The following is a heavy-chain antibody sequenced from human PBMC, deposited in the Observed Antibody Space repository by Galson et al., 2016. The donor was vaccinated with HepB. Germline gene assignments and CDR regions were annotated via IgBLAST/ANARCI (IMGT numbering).Heavy chain of an antibody. J-gene: IGHJ6*02. V-gene: IGHV3-7*03. CDR2: ITHDGGDK. CDR3: ARWNYGWDV. Sequence: SLRLSCAASGFAFSTSLMTWVRQAPGRGLEWVANITHDGGDKYYVESVKGRFIISRDNAQDSLYLQMNSLRDEDTAMYYCARWNYGWDVWGQGATVTVSS. CDR1: GFAFSTSL.